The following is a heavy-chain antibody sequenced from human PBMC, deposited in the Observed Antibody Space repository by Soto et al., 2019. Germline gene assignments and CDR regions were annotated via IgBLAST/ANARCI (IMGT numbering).Heavy chain of an antibody. J-gene: IGHJ5*02. CDR1: GGSISSSSYY. CDR2: IYYSGST. D-gene: IGHD3-3*01. Sequence: PSETLSLTCTVSGGSISSSSYYWGWIRQPPGKGLEWIGSIYYSGSTYYNPSLKSRVTISVDTSKNQFSLKLSSVTAADTAVYYCARTVTIFGVVGKFDPWGQGTLVTVSS. CDR3: ARTVTIFGVVGKFDP. V-gene: IGHV4-39*01.